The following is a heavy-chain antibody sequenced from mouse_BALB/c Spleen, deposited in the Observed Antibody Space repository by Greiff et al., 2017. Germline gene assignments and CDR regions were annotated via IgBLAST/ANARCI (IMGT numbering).Heavy chain of an antibody. V-gene: IGHV3-5*02. CDR2: IYYSGTI. Sequence: EVQLQQSGPGLVKPSQTVSLTCTVTGISITTGNYRWSWIRQFPGNKLEWIGYIYYSGTITYNPSLTSRTTITRDTSKIQFFLEMNSLTAEDTATYYCARDEGNYVGAMDYWGQGTSVTVAS. CDR1: GISITTGNYR. J-gene: IGHJ4*01. CDR3: ARDEGNYVGAMDY. D-gene: IGHD2-1*01.